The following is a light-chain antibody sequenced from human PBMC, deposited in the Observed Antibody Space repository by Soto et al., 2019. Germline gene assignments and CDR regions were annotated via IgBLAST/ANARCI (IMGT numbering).Light chain of an antibody. J-gene: IGKJ1*01. CDR1: QSVSNN. CDR3: QQFGGSPRT. CDR2: GAS. Sequence: EIVMTQSPATLSVSPGETATLSCRASQSVSNNVAWYQQKPGQAPRLLILGASTRATGIPARFSGSGSGTEFTLSISSLQSEDFAVYYCQQFGGSPRTFGRGTKVERK. V-gene: IGKV3-15*01.